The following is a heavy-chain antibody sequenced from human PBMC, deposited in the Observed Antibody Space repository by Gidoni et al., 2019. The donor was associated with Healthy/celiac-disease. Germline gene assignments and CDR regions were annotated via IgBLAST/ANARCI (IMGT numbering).Heavy chain of an antibody. CDR1: GDSVSSNSAA. D-gene: IGHD6-19*01. CDR2: TYYRSKWYN. CDR3: ARVRSSGWYADYWFDP. Sequence: QVRLQQSGPGLVKPSQTLSLTCAFSGDSVSSNSAAWNWIRQSPSRGLEWPGRTYYRSKWYNDYAVSVRSRITINPDTSKNEFSLQLSSVTPEDTAVYYCARVRSSGWYADYWFDPWGQGTLVTVSS. V-gene: IGHV6-1*01. J-gene: IGHJ5*02.